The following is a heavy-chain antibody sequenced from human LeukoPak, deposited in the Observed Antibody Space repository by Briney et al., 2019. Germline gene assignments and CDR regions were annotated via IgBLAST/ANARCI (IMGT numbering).Heavy chain of an antibody. CDR1: GGSISSYY. J-gene: IGHJ6*03. CDR3: ARGGYSSSWDYYYYMDV. D-gene: IGHD6-13*01. CDR2: IYTSGST. V-gene: IGHV4-4*07. Sequence: SETLSLTCTVSGGSISSYYWSWIRQPAGKGLEWIGRIYTSGSTNYNPSLKSRVTMSVDTSKNQFSLKLSSVTAADTAVYYCARGGYSSSWDYYYYMDVWGKGTTVTISS.